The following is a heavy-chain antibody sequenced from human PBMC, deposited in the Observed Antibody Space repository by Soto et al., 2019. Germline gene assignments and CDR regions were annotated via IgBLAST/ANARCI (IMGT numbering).Heavy chain of an antibody. D-gene: IGHD3-22*01. Sequence: GGSLRLSCAASGFTFSSYAMHWARQAPGKGLEYVSAISSYGGSTYYANSVKGRFTISRDNSKNTLYLQMGGLRAEDMAVYYCARDPGSSGYYYFDYWGQGTLVTVSS. CDR1: GFTFSSYA. V-gene: IGHV3-64*01. CDR3: ARDPGSSGYYYFDY. CDR2: ISSYGGST. J-gene: IGHJ4*02.